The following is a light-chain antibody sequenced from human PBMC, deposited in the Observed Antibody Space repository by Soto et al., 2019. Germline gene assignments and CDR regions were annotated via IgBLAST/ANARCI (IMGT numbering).Light chain of an antibody. CDR2: DAS. J-gene: IGKJ4*01. CDR3: QQRSNWPPL. CDR1: QSVSSY. Sequence: EIVLTQSPATLSLSPGERATLSCRASQSVSSYLAWYQQKPGQAPRLLIYDASNMATGIPARFSGSGSGTDFTLTISSLEPEAFAVYYCQQRSNWPPLFGGGTKVEIK. V-gene: IGKV3-11*01.